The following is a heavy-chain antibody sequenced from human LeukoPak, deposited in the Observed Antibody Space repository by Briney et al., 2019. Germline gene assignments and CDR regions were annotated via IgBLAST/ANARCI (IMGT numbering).Heavy chain of an antibody. CDR1: GYTFTAYY. CDR3: ASGQDIVVVPAAPRYYYYMDV. J-gene: IGHJ6*03. V-gene: IGHV1-2*02. Sequence: ASVKVSCKASGYTFTAYYMHWVRQAPGQGLEWMGWINPNSGGTNYAQKFQGRVTMTRDTSISTAYMELSRLRSDDTAVYYCASGQDIVVVPAAPRYYYYMDVWGKGTTVTVSS. D-gene: IGHD2-2*01. CDR2: INPNSGGT.